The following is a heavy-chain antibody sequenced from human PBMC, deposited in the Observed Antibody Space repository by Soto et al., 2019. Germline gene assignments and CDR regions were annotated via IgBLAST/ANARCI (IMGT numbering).Heavy chain of an antibody. V-gene: IGHV3-30*18. CDR3: AKDNPTTAY. CDR1: GFTFSSNG. Sequence: PGGSLRLSCAASGFTFSSNGMHWVRQAPGKGLEWVAIISYDGSYKYYGDSVKGRFTISRDNSKSTLYLQMDSLREDDTAVYYCAKDNPTTAYWGQGTLVTVS. D-gene: IGHD1-1*01. J-gene: IGHJ4*02. CDR2: ISYDGSYK.